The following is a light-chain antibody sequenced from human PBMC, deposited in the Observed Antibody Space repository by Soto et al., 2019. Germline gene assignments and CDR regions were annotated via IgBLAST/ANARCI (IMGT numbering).Light chain of an antibody. CDR3: SSYTSSSTRLV. CDR1: SSDVGGYSY. V-gene: IGLV2-14*01. J-gene: IGLJ3*02. Sequence: QSALTQPASVSGSPGQSITISCTGTSSDVGGYSYVSWYQQHPGKAPKLMIYDVSNRPSGVSNRFSGSKSGNTASLTISGLQAEDEADYYCSSYTSSSTRLVFGGGTKVTVL. CDR2: DVS.